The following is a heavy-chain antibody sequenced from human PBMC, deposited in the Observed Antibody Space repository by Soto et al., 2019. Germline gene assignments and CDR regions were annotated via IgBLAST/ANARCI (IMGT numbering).Heavy chain of an antibody. V-gene: IGHV1-18*04. CDR2: ISANNGNI. J-gene: IGHJ6*02. D-gene: IGHD3-10*01. CDR1: GYTFTSYT. Sequence: ASGKVSCKASGYTFTSYTFSWVRQAPGQGLEWMGWISANNGNIRYAQKLQGRVTMTTDTSTSTVYVEVWSLRSDDTAVYYCARQKGINNYYGMDVWGQATTVTV. CDR3: ARQKGINNYYGMDV.